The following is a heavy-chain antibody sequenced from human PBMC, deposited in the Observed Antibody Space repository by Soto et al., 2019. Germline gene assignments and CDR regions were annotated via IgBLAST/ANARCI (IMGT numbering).Heavy chain of an antibody. CDR3: ARLRIATNNYKWFDP. Sequence: SETLSLTCSVSGAALNSGNYYWSWIRQVPGKGLEWIGYIYVTGAVDYNPSLRDRITISQDTSERQFSLNLRLVTAADTAVYYCARLRIATNNYKWFDPWGQGTLVTVSS. CDR2: IYVTGAV. V-gene: IGHV4-31*03. CDR1: GAALNSGNYY. D-gene: IGHD2-21*01. J-gene: IGHJ5*02.